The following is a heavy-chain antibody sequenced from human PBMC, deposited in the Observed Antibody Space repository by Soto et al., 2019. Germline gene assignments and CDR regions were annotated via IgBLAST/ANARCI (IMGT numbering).Heavy chain of an antibody. D-gene: IGHD1-26*01. V-gene: IGHV3-33*01. CDR3: AREFSWENGMDV. CDR1: GFTFSGYG. Sequence: PGGSLRLSCAASGFTFSGYGMHWVRQAPGKGLEWVAVIWYDGSKKYYADSVKGRVTISRDNSKNTLYLQMNSLRVEETAVYYCAREFSWENGMDVWGQGTTVTVSS. CDR2: IWYDGSKK. J-gene: IGHJ6*02.